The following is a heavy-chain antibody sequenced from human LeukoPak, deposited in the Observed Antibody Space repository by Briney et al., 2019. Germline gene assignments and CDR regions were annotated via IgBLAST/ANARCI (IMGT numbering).Heavy chain of an antibody. CDR3: ARDGDCSSTSCYEGDSGNWFDP. CDR2: ISAYNGNT. CDR1: GYTFTSYG. D-gene: IGHD2-2*01. V-gene: IGHV1-18*01. J-gene: IGHJ5*02. Sequence: VASVKVSCKASGYTFTSYGISWVRQAPGQGLEWMGWISAYNGNTNYAQKLQGRVTMTTDTSTSTAYMELRSLRSDDTAVYYCARDGDCSSTSCYEGDSGNWFDPWGQGTLVTVSP.